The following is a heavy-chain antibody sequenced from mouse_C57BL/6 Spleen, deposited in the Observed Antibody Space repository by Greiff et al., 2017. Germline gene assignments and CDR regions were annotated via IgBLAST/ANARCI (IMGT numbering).Heavy chain of an antibody. Sequence: VQGVESGPELVKPGASVKISCKASGYAFSSSWMNWVKQRPGKGLEWIGRIYPGDGDTNYNGKFKGKATLPADKSYSTAYMQLSSLTSEDSAVYFCARSWFYDYFDYWGQGTTLTVSA. CDR2: IYPGDGDT. D-gene: IGHD2-3*01. V-gene: IGHV1-82*01. CDR1: GYAFSSSW. CDR3: ARSWFYDYFDY. J-gene: IGHJ2*01.